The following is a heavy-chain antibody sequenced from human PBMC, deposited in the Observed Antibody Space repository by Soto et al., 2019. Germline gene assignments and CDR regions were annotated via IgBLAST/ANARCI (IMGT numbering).Heavy chain of an antibody. Sequence: GASVKVSCKASGYTFTSYAMHWVRQAPGQRLEWMGWINAGNGNTKYSQKFQGRVTITRDASASTAYMELSSLRSEDTAVYYCARDPIYSSSWYPLFNWFDPWGQGTLVTVSS. CDR2: INAGNGNT. D-gene: IGHD6-13*01. J-gene: IGHJ5*02. CDR1: GYTFTSYA. CDR3: ARDPIYSSSWYPLFNWFDP. V-gene: IGHV1-3*01.